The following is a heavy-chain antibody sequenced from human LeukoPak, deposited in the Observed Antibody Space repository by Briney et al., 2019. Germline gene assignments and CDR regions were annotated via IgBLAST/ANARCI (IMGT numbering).Heavy chain of an antibody. CDR1: GFTFSSYA. Sequence: GGSLRLSCAASGFTFSSYAMSWVRQAPGKGLEWVSAISGSGGSTYYADSVKGRFAISRDNSKNTLYLQMNSLRAEDTAVYYCAKAVKGDYDILTGYYTYYFDYWGQGTLVTVSS. J-gene: IGHJ4*02. CDR3: AKAVKGDYDILTGYYTYYFDY. D-gene: IGHD3-9*01. CDR2: ISGSGGST. V-gene: IGHV3-23*01.